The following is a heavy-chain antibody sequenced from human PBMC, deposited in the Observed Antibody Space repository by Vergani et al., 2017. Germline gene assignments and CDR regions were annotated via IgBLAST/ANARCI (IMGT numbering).Heavy chain of an antibody. V-gene: IGHV3-23*01. CDR1: GFTFNHYA. CDR2: ISGIGGST. CDR3: AKANPRNSGYDYLYYYHAMDV. Sequence: EVQLLESGGDLVQPGGSLRLSCAASGFTFNHYAMNWVRQAPGKGLEWVSGISGIGGSTYYAGSVKGRFTISRDSSKNTLYLQMNSLRAGDTAVYYCAKANPRNSGYDYLYYYHAMDVWGQGTTVTVSS. D-gene: IGHD5-12*01. J-gene: IGHJ6*02.